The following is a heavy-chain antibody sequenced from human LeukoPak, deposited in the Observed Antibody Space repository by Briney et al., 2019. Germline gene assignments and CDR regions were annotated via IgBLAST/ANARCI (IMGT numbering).Heavy chain of an antibody. J-gene: IGHJ5*02. V-gene: IGHV1-8*03. Sequence: GASVKVSCKASGYTFTSYDINWVRQATGQGLEWMGWMNPDSGNTGYAQKFQGRVTITRNTSISTAYMELSSLRSEDTAVYYCARGPLLIVPIPSVRNWFDPWGQGTLVTVSS. CDR1: GYTFTSYD. CDR2: MNPDSGNT. CDR3: ARGPLLIVPIPSVRNWFDP. D-gene: IGHD2-8*01.